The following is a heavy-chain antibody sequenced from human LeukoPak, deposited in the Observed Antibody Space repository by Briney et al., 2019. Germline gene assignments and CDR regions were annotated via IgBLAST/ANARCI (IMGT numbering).Heavy chain of an antibody. CDR1: GYTFTNYD. Sequence: ASVKVSCKASGYTFTNYDINWVRQAPGQGLEWMGWMNPNSRKMGYAQKFQGRVTMVKNTSISTAYMELSSLRSEDTAVYYCARGRGAYYYYDLDVWGKGTTVTISS. J-gene: IGHJ6*03. CDR2: MNPNSRKM. CDR3: ARGRGAYYYYDLDV. D-gene: IGHD4/OR15-4a*01. V-gene: IGHV1-8*01.